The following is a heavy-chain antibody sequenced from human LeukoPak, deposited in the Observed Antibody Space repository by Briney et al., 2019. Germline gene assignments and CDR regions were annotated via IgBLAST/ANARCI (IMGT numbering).Heavy chain of an antibody. J-gene: IGHJ4*02. D-gene: IGHD6-19*01. V-gene: IGHV3-74*01. CDR2: INSDGSSI. CDR3: ARDERAVAAPDY. Sequence: GGSLRLSCAASGFTFSSHWMHWVRQAPGKGLVWVSRINSDGSSISYADSVKGRFTISRDNAKNTLYLQMNSLRAEDTAVYYCARDERAVAAPDYWGQGTLVTVSS. CDR1: GFTFSSHW.